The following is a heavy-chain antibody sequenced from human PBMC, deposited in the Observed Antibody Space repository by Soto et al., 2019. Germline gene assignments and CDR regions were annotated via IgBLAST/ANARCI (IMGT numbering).Heavy chain of an antibody. V-gene: IGHV4-30-4*01. Sequence: QVQLQESGPGLVQPSQTLSLTCSVSGVSISSDDYYWTWIRQPPGEGLEWIGYIYYTGRTSSTPSLESRVTISIDTSKNQFSLKLSSVSAADTAVYYCAREGSSSPEYFDFWGPGTLVTVSS. CDR3: AREGSSSPEYFDF. D-gene: IGHD2-15*01. CDR1: GVSISSDDYY. CDR2: IYYTGRT. J-gene: IGHJ4*02.